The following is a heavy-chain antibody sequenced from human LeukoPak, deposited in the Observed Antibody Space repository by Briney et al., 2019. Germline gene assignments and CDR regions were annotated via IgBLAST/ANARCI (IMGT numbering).Heavy chain of an antibody. CDR3: TTDGHNYYYGSGSYSYYYMDV. CDR1: GFTFSTYG. V-gene: IGHV3-23*01. J-gene: IGHJ6*03. CDR2: ISGSGGST. D-gene: IGHD3-10*01. Sequence: GGSLRLSCVASGFTFSTYGMSWVRQAPGKGLEWVSAISGSGGSTYYADSVKGRFTISRDNSKNTLYLQMNSLKTEDTAVYYCTTDGHNYYYGSGSYSYYYMDVWGKGTTVTVSS.